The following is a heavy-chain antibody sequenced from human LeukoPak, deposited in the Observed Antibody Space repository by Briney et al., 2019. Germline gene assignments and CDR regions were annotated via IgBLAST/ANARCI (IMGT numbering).Heavy chain of an antibody. CDR2: IYFSGRT. V-gene: IGHV4-39*01. J-gene: IGHJ5*02. Sequence: SETLSLTCTVSGGSISSSSYYWGWIRQPPGKGLEWIGNIYFSGRTYHNPSLKSRVTLHADTSKNQLSLKMASVTASDTAVYYCARTPTGTFSFAWFDPWGQGKLVTVSS. CDR3: ARTPTGTFSFAWFDP. D-gene: IGHD1-1*01. CDR1: GGSISSSSYY.